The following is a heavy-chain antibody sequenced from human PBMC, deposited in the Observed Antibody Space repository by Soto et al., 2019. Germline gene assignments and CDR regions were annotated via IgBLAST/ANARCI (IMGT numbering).Heavy chain of an antibody. CDR2: IYTSGST. CDR3: ARDKSSSWYPSNWFDP. J-gene: IGHJ5*02. D-gene: IGHD6-13*01. CDR1: GGSISSYH. Sequence: SETLSLTCTVSGGSISSYHWSWIRQPAGKGLEWIGRIYTSGSTNYNPSLKSRVTMSVDTSKNQFSLKLSSVTAADTAVYYCARDKSSSWYPSNWFDPWGQGTLVTVSS. V-gene: IGHV4-4*07.